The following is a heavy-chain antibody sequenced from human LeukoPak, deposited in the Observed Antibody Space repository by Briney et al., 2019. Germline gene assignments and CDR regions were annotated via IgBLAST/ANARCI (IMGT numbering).Heavy chain of an antibody. D-gene: IGHD2-8*01. CDR3: AKDRQMGKQYYFDY. J-gene: IGHJ4*02. CDR1: GFTFDDYA. Sequence: SLSLSCAASGFTFDDYAMHWVRQAPGKGLEWVSGISWNSGSIGYADSVKGRFTISRDNAKNSLYLQMNSLRAEDTALYYCAKDRQMGKQYYFDYWGQGTLVTVSS. CDR2: ISWNSGSI. V-gene: IGHV3-9*01.